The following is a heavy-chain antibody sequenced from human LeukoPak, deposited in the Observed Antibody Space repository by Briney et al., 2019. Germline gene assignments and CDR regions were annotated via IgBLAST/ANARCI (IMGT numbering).Heavy chain of an antibody. V-gene: IGHV4-30-4*07. J-gene: IGHJ5*02. CDR2: IYYSGST. CDR1: GGSISSGGYS. Sequence: KPSQTLSLTCAVSGGSISSGGYSWSWIRQPPGKGLEWIGYIYYSGSTYYNPSLKSRVTTSVDTSKNQFSLKLSSVTAADTAVYYCARGGYYGSGNDFRFDPWGQGTLVTVSS. D-gene: IGHD3-10*01. CDR3: ARGGYYGSGNDFRFDP.